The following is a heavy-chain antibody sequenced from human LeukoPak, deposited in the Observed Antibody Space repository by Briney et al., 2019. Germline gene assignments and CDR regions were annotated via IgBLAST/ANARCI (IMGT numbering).Heavy chain of an antibody. CDR3: AKDQPFYSSSSGPDY. J-gene: IGHJ4*02. CDR1: GFTFSSYA. Sequence: GGSLRLSCAASGFTFSSYAMSWIRQAPGKGLEWVSAISGSGGSTYYAYSVKGRFTISRDNSKNTLYLQMNSLRAEDTAVYYCAKDQPFYSSSSGPDYWGQGTLVTVSS. CDR2: ISGSGGST. V-gene: IGHV3-23*01. D-gene: IGHD6-6*01.